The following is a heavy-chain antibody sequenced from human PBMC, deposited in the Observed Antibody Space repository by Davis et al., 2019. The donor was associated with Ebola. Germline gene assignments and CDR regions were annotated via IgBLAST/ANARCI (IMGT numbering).Heavy chain of an antibody. D-gene: IGHD2-15*01. Sequence: AASVKVSCTASGYTFTSYGISWVRQAPGQGLEWMGWISAYNGNTNYAQKLQGRVTMTTDTSTSTAYMELRSLRSDDTAVYYCARDLRGGSPRYCSGGSCYYYYGMDVWGQGTTVTVSS. CDR1: GYTFTSYG. J-gene: IGHJ6*02. CDR3: ARDLRGGSPRYCSGGSCYYYYGMDV. CDR2: ISAYNGNT. V-gene: IGHV1-18*01.